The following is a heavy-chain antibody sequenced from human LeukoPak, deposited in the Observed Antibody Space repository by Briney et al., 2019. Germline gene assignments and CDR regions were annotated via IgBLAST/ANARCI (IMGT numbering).Heavy chain of an antibody. CDR3: TKGWGDY. CDR1: GFTFGEYA. D-gene: IGHD6-19*01. V-gene: IGHV3-49*03. Sequence: PGGSLRLSCTTSGFTFGEYAMSWFRQAPGQGLDLVGFIRSEAYGGTTEYAASVKGRFTISRDDSESLAYLQMTSLKIEDTAVYYCTKGWGDYWGRGTLVTVSS. CDR2: IRSEAYGGTT. J-gene: IGHJ4*02.